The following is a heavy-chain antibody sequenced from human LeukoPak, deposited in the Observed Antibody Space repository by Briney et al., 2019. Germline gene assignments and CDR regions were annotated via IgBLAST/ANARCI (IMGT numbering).Heavy chain of an antibody. D-gene: IGHD6-13*01. V-gene: IGHV3-13*01. CDR2: IGTAGDT. CDR3: ARSPSYSSSWYALDS. J-gene: IGHJ4*02. CDR1: GFSFSGYD. Sequence: PGGSLRLSCEASGFSFSGYDMHWVRQATGKGLEWVSAIGTAGDTYYSDSVRGRLTISRENAKNSLDLQMHSLRAGDTAVYYCARSPSYSSSWYALDSWGQGTLVTVSS.